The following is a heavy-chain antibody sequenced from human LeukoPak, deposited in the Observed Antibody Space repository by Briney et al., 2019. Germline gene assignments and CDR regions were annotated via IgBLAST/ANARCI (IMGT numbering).Heavy chain of an antibody. D-gene: IGHD6-19*01. Sequence: GGSLRLSSAASGFTLDDYGMSWVRQAPGKGLEWVSYISSSSSTVFYADSVKGRFTISRDNAKNSLYLQMNSLRAEDTAVYYCARDGGIAVVGPYYMDVWGKGTTVTVSS. CDR3: ARDGGIAVVGPYYMDV. CDR2: ISSSSSTV. J-gene: IGHJ6*03. V-gene: IGHV3-48*01. CDR1: GFTLDDYG.